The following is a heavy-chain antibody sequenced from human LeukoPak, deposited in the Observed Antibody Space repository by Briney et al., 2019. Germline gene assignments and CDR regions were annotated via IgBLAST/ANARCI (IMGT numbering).Heavy chain of an antibody. CDR3: ASWPGGWYGEDS. CDR1: GFTVSSNN. D-gene: IGHD6-19*01. Sequence: SGGSLRLSCEASGFTVSSNNMSWVRQAPGKGLEWVSVIYGGGSTYYADSVKGRFTISRDTSKNTLYLQMNSLRAEDTAVYYCASWPGGWYGEDSWGQGTLVTVSS. CDR2: IYGGGST. J-gene: IGHJ4*02. V-gene: IGHV3-53*01.